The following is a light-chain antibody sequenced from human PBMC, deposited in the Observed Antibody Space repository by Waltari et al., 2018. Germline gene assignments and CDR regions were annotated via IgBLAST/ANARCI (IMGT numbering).Light chain of an antibody. CDR1: SSDVGRYVL. J-gene: IGLJ2*01. Sequence: QSALTQPASVSGSPGQSTTISCTGTSSDVGRYVLVSWYQQHPGKAPKLMIYEVNKRPSGVSDRFSGSKSGSTAFLTISGLQAEDEAHYYCCSYAGSSVFKVLFGGGTKLTVL. CDR3: CSYAGSSVFKVL. CDR2: EVN. V-gene: IGLV2-23*02.